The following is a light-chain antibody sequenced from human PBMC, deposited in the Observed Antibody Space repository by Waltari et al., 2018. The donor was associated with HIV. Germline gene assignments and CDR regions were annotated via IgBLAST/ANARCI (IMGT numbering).Light chain of an antibody. J-gene: IGLJ2*01. CDR3: ASWDDSLSGVV. CDR2: RNN. V-gene: IGLV1-47*01. Sequence: QSVLTQPPSASGTPGQRVTVSCSGGSPNIGSNYVYWYQQLPGTAPKLLISRNNKRPSGVPDRFSGSKSGTSASLAISGLRSEDEADYFCASWDDSLSGVVFGGGTKLTVL. CDR1: SPNIGSNY.